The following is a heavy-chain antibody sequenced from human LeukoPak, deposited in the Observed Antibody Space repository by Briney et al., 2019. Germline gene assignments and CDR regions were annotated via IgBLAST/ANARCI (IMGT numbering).Heavy chain of an antibody. J-gene: IGHJ3*02. CDR2: IYHSGST. CDR3: ARHVAYSKGAFDI. CDR1: GGSISSGGYS. D-gene: IGHD6-13*01. Sequence: SQTLSLTCAVSGGSISSGGYSWSWIRQPPGKGLEWIGYIYHSGSTYYNPSLKSRVTISVDRSKNQFSLKLSSVTAADTAVYYCARHVAYSKGAFDIWGQGTMVTVSS. V-gene: IGHV4-30-2*01.